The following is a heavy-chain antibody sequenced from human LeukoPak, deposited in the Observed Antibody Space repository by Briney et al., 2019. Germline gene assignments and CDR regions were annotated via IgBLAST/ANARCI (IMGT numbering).Heavy chain of an antibody. D-gene: IGHD4-11*01. CDR2: ISSSGSTI. Sequence: GGSLRLSCAASGFTFSSYEMNWVRQAPGKGLEWVSYISSSGSTIYYADSVKGRFTISRDNAKNSLYLQMNSLRAEDTAAYYCARASNYGLDYYYMDVWGKGTTVTVSS. CDR1: GFTFSSYE. CDR3: ARASNYGLDYYYMDV. V-gene: IGHV3-48*03. J-gene: IGHJ6*03.